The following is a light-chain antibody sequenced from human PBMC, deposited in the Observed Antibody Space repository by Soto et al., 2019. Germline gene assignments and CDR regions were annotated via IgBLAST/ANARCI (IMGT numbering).Light chain of an antibody. CDR1: QSVANN. CDR3: QQLRMYPST. V-gene: IGKV3-15*01. CDR2: GAS. Sequence: EIVLTQSPVTLSLSPGERATLSCRASQSVANNFLAWHQQKPGQTPRLLIYGASTRATGIPARFSGSGSGTDFALTITSLQAEDFATYYCQQLRMYPSTFGGGTKVDIK. J-gene: IGKJ4*01.